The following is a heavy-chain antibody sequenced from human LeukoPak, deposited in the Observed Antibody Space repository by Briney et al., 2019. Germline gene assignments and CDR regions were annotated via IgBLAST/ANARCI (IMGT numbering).Heavy chain of an antibody. V-gene: IGHV1-46*01. CDR3: ARGRSGFSRGAFDI. D-gene: IGHD3-22*01. J-gene: IGHJ3*02. Sequence: GASVKVSCKSSGYTLTSYYMHWVRQAPGQGLDWMGIINPSSGSTSYAQNFQGRVTMTRDTSTSTVYMELSSLRSEGTAVYYCARGRSGFSRGAFDIWGQGTMVTVSS. CDR2: INPSSGST. CDR1: GYTLTSYY.